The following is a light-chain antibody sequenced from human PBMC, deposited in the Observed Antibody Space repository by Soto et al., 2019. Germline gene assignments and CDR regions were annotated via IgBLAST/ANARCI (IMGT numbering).Light chain of an antibody. Sequence: EIVMTQSPATLSVSPGERAALSCRSSQSVSSNLAWYQQKPGQARRLLIYGASTRATGIPARFSGSGSGTEFTLTISSLQSEDFAVYYCQQYNNWPPITFGQGTRLETK. J-gene: IGKJ5*01. CDR3: QQYNNWPPIT. V-gene: IGKV3-15*01. CDR2: GAS. CDR1: QSVSSN.